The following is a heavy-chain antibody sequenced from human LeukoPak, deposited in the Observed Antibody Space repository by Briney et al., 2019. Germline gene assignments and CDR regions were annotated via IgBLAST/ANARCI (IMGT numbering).Heavy chain of an antibody. D-gene: IGHD5-18*01. CDR2: INQDGSEK. V-gene: IGHV3-7*01. CDR3: ARHLSGITGYTYGRGIDY. Sequence: GGSLRLSCAASGFTFTTYWMTWVRQAPGKGLEWVANINQDGSEKYYVDSVKGRFTISRDNAKKSLYLQMNSLRAEDTAVYYCARHLSGITGYTYGRGIDYWGQGTPVTVSS. CDR1: GFTFTTYW. J-gene: IGHJ4*02.